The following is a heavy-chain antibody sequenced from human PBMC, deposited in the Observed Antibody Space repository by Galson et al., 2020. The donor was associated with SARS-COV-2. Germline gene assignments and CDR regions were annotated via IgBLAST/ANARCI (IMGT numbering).Heavy chain of an antibody. CDR1: GFTFSDFA. CDR2: ISYDGRNL. D-gene: IGHD6-6*01. V-gene: IGHV3-30-3*01. CDR3: ARETPDYYSSSFDY. Sequence: GESLKISCTTSGFTFSDFALHWVRQAPGKGLAWVAIISYDGRNLYGDSVKGRFTISRDNSKTTLYLQMSSLRPEDTAMYFCARETPDYYSSSFDYWGQGTLVTVSS. J-gene: IGHJ4*02.